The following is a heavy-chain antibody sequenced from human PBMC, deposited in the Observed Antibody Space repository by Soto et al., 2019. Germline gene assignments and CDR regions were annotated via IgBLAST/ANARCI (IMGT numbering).Heavy chain of an antibody. V-gene: IGHV1-2*04. J-gene: IGHJ4*02. D-gene: IGHD7-27*01. CDR1: GYTFTGYY. Sequence: ASVKVSCKASGYTFTGYYMHWVRQAPGQGLEWMGWINPNSGGTNYAQKFQGWVTMTRDTSISTAYMELSRLRSDDTAVYYCARDPSITGAAPFDYWGQGTLVTVSS. CDR3: ARDPSITGAAPFDY. CDR2: INPNSGGT.